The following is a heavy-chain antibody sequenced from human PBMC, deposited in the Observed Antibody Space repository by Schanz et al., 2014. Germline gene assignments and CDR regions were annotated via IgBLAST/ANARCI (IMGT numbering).Heavy chain of an antibody. CDR1: GFTLSSYA. D-gene: IGHD6-13*01. Sequence: QVQLVESGGGVVQPGRSLRLSCAAYGFTLSSYAMHWVRQAPGKGLEWVAVISYDGSNKYYADSVKGRFTISRDNAKNSLYLQMNSLRAEDTAVYYCAREEGWCIAAAGPKHYYYGMDVWGQGTTVTVSS. V-gene: IGHV3-30-3*01. J-gene: IGHJ6*02. CDR3: AREEGWCIAAAGPKHYYYGMDV. CDR2: ISYDGSNK.